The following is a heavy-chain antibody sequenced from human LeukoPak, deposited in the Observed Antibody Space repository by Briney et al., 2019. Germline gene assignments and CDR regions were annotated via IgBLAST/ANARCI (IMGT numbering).Heavy chain of an antibody. J-gene: IGHJ4*02. D-gene: IGHD1-26*01. CDR1: GGTFSSYA. V-gene: IGHV1-69*13. CDR3: ARYEGDTYYFDY. Sequence: SVKVSCKASGGTFSSYAISWVRQAPGQGLEWMGGIIPIFGTANYAQKFQGRVTITADESTSTAYMELSSLRSEDTAVYYCARYEGDTYYFDYWGQGTLVTASS. CDR2: IIPIFGTA.